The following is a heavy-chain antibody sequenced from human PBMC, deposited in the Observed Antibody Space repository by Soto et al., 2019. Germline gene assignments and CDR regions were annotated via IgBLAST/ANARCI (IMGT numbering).Heavy chain of an antibody. D-gene: IGHD1-1*01. CDR2: IYYSGST. CDR1: GGSSSGGGDY. CDR3: ARWPQLKPRFDY. V-gene: IGHV4-31*03. J-gene: IGHJ4*02. Sequence: SETLSLTCTVAGGSSSGGGDYWSWIRQHPGKGLEWIGYIYYSGSTYYNPSLKSRVTISVDTSKNQFSLKLSSVTAADTAVYYCARWPQLKPRFDYWGQGTLVTVSS.